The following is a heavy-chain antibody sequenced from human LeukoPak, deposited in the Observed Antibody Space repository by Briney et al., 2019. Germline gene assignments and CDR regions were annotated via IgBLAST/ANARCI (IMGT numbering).Heavy chain of an antibody. J-gene: IGHJ4*02. D-gene: IGHD3-10*02. CDR2: IYYSGST. V-gene: IGHV4-39*01. CDR3: ARRRTMFGYFAGEFDY. Sequence: NSSETLSLTCTVSGGSISSSSYYWGWIRQPPGKGLEWIGSIYYSGSTNNNPSLKSRVTISVDTSKNQFSLKLSSVTAADTAVYYCARRRTMFGYFAGEFDYWGQGTLVTVSS. CDR1: GGSISSSSYY.